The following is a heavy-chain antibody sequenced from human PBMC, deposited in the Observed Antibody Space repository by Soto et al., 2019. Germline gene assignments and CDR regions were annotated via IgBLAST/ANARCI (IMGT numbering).Heavy chain of an antibody. CDR3: ARDGGYSYGLAYYYYYGMDV. CDR2: ISSSGSTI. V-gene: IGHV3-11*01. J-gene: IGHJ6*02. Sequence: PVGSLRLSCASSVFTFSDYYMSWIRQSPGKGLEWVSYISSSGSTIYYADSVKGRFTISRDNAKNSLYLQMNSLRAEDTAVHYCARDGGYSYGLAYYYYYGMDVWGQGTTVTVSS. D-gene: IGHD5-18*01. CDR1: VFTFSDYY.